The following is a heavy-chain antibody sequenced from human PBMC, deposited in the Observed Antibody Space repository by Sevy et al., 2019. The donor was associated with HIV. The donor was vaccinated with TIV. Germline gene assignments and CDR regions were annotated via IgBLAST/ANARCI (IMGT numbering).Heavy chain of an antibody. V-gene: IGHV3-23*01. CDR2: ISGGGGST. J-gene: IGHJ4*02. D-gene: IGHD5-12*01. Sequence: GGSLRLSCAASDFTFSNYGMTWVRQAPGKGLEWVSVISGGGGSTDYADSVKGRFTISRDNSKNTLYLQLNSLRADDTAVYYCTKDRDIVASPSDYWGQGTLVTVSS. CDR3: TKDRDIVASPSDY. CDR1: DFTFSNYG.